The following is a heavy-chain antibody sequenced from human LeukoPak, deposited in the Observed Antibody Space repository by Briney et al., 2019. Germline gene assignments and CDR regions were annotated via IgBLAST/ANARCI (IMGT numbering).Heavy chain of an antibody. V-gene: IGHV4-30-4*01. CDR2: IYYNGIT. Sequence: PSGTLSLTCSVSGGSISRSDHYWSWIRQPPGKGLEWIGNIYYNGITYYNPSLKSRVTMSVDTSQNQFSLKLSSVTATDTAVYYCARGDGGGSTVPIHWFDSWGQGTLVTVSS. J-gene: IGHJ5*01. CDR1: GGSISRSDHY. D-gene: IGHD4-17*01. CDR3: ARGDGGGSTVPIHWFDS.